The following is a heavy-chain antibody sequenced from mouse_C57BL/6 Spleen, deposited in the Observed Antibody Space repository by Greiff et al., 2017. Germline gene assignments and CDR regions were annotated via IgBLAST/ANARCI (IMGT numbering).Heavy chain of an antibody. CDR3: ARYGTTVVAPGYFDY. CDR1: GYTFTSYW. Sequence: QVQLKQPGAELVKPGASVKLSCKASGYTFTSYWMHWVKQRPGQGLEWIGMIHPNSGSTNYNEKFKSKATLTVDKSSSTAYMQLSSLTSEDSAVYFCARYGTTVVAPGYFDYWGQGTTLTVSS. V-gene: IGHV1-64*01. J-gene: IGHJ2*01. CDR2: IHPNSGST. D-gene: IGHD1-1*01.